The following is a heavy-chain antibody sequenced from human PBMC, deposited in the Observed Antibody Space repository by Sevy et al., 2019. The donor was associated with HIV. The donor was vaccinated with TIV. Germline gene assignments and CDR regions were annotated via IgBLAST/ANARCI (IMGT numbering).Heavy chain of an antibody. Sequence: ASVKVSCKASGYTFTSYGISWVRQAPAQGLEWMGWISAYNGNTNYAQKLQGRVTMTTDTSTSTAYMELRSLRSDDTAVYYCARSPLWFGELLAGVDYWGQGTLVTVSS. V-gene: IGHV1-18*01. D-gene: IGHD3-10*01. J-gene: IGHJ4*02. CDR1: GYTFTSYG. CDR2: ISAYNGNT. CDR3: ARSPLWFGELLAGVDY.